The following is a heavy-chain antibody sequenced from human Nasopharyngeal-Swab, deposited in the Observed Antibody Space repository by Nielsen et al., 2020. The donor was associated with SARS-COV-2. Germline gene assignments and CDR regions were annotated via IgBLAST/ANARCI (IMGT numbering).Heavy chain of an antibody. D-gene: IGHD2-2*01. Sequence: ASVTVSCKASGYTFTSYAMNWVRQAPGQGLEWMGWINTNTGNPTYAQGFTGRFVFSLDTSVSTAYLQISSLKAEDTAVYYCARDYIVVVPAAIINYYYYYYMDVWGKGTTVTVSS. CDR1: GYTFTSYA. V-gene: IGHV7-4-1*02. CDR3: ARDYIVVVPAAIINYYYYYYMDV. CDR2: INTNTGNP. J-gene: IGHJ6*03.